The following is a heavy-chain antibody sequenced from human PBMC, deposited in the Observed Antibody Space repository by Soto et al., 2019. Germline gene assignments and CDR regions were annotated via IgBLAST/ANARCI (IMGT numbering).Heavy chain of an antibody. Sequence: SETLSLTCTVSGGSISSGGYYWSWIRQHPGKGLEWIGYIYYSGSTYYNPSLKSRVTISVDTSKNQFSLKLSSVTAADTAVYYCVLVVPAASPPHYYYGMDVWGQGTTVTVSS. CDR3: VLVVPAASPPHYYYGMDV. CDR1: GGSISSGGYY. CDR2: IYYSGST. D-gene: IGHD2-2*01. J-gene: IGHJ6*02. V-gene: IGHV4-31*03.